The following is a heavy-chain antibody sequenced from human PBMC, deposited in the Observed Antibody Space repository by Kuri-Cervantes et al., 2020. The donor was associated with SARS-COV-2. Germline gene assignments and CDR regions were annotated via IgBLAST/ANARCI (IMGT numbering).Heavy chain of an antibody. CDR1: GFTFSSYA. V-gene: IGHV3-23*03. D-gene: IGHD2-21*01. CDR3: AKDGDPDY. CDR2: IHSGGSST. Sequence: GESLKISCAASGFTFSSYAMSWVRQAPGKGLEWVSVIHSGGSSTYYADSVKGRFTISRDNPKNTLYLQMNSLRAEDTAVYYCAKDGDPDYWGQGTLVTVSS. J-gene: IGHJ4*02.